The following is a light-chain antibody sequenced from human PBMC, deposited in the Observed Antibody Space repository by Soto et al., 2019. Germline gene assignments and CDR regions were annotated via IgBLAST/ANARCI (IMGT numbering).Light chain of an antibody. Sequence: QSVLTQPPSASGTPGQRVTISCSGSSSNIGSNTVNWYQQLPGTAPKLLIYSNNQRPSGVPDRFSGSKSGTSASLAISGQQSEDEADYYYAAWDDSLNGVVFGGGTKLTVL. CDR2: SNN. CDR3: AAWDDSLNGVV. CDR1: SSNIGSNT. V-gene: IGLV1-44*01. J-gene: IGLJ2*01.